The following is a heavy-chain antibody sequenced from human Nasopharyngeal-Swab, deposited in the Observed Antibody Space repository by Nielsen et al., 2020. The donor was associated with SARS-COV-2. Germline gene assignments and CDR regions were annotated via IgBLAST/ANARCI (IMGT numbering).Heavy chain of an antibody. V-gene: IGHV4-34*01. CDR3: ARGARSSGSSSFSLYWFFDL. D-gene: IGHD6-13*01. CDR2: FDDIGTS. CDR1: GGSFSNYY. J-gene: IGHJ2*01. Sequence: LSLSSPISGGSFSNYYWSWLRQPPGKCPELIGEFDDIGTSYSTPSLESRVTISRDLSRNQFSLELTSVTPEDTAVYYCARGARSSGSSSFSLYWFFDLWGRGTLVTVSS.